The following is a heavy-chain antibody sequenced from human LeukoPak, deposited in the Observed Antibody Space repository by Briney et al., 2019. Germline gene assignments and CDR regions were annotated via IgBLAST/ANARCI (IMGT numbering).Heavy chain of an antibody. CDR1: GYILTDLS. CDR2: FDPEDGET. V-gene: IGHV1-24*01. J-gene: IGHJ3*01. Sequence: ASVTVSFKVSGYILTDLSMRWVRQAPGKGLEWMGGFDPEDGETIYAQKFQARVTMTEDTSAHTVYMELSSLRSEDTAVYYCATPIRTPGAFDLWGQGTMVTVSS. CDR3: ATPIRTPGAFDL.